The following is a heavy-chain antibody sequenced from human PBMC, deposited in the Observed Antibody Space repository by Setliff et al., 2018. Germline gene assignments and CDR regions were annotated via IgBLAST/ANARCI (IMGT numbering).Heavy chain of an antibody. CDR3: AKRGPYCSGGTCHYYFDY. V-gene: IGHV3-23*01. CDR1: GGSFSGYY. J-gene: IGHJ4*02. Sequence: ETLSLTCAVSGGSFSGYYWSWSRQPPGKGLEWVSMISGSAQTTYYADSVKGRFTISRDKSKNTVYLEMNSRRAEDTAVYYCAKRGPYCSGGTCHYYFDYWGQGTLVTVSS. D-gene: IGHD2-15*01. CDR2: ISGSAQTT.